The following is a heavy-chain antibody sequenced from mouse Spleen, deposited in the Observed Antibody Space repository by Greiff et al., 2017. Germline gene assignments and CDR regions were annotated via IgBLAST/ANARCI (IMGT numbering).Heavy chain of an antibody. D-gene: IGHD4-1*01. CDR2: ISDGGSYT. CDR3: ARDRTGFFDY. V-gene: IGHV5-4*01. Sequence: VATISDGGSYTYYPDNVKGRFTISRDNAKNNLYLQMSHLKSEDTAMYYCARDRTGFFDYWGQGTTLTVSS. J-gene: IGHJ2*01.